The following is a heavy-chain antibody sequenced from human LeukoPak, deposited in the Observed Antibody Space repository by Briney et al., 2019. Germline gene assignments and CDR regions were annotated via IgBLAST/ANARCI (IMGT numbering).Heavy chain of an antibody. D-gene: IGHD3-9*01. CDR2: IKSKTDGGTT. Sequence: GGSLRLSCAASGFTFSNARMSWVRQAPGKGLEWVGRIKSKTDGGTTDYAAPVKGRFTISRDDSKNTLYLQMNSLKTEDTAVYYCTTVGRYFDWLSLIDYWGQGTLVTVSS. CDR1: GFTFSNAR. J-gene: IGHJ4*02. V-gene: IGHV3-15*01. CDR3: TTVGRYFDWLSLIDY.